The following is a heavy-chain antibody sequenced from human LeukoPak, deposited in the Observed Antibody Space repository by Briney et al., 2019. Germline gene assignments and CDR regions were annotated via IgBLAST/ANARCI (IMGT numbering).Heavy chain of an antibody. D-gene: IGHD6-13*01. Sequence: ASVKVSCKASGYTFTSYDINWVRQATGQGLEWMGWMNPNSGNTGYAQKFQGRVTMTRNTSISTAYMELSSLRSEDTAVYYCARSTIAAAGTQGNWFDPWGQGTLVTVSS. CDR3: ARSTIAAAGTQGNWFDP. J-gene: IGHJ5*02. V-gene: IGHV1-8*01. CDR2: MNPNSGNT. CDR1: GYTFTSYD.